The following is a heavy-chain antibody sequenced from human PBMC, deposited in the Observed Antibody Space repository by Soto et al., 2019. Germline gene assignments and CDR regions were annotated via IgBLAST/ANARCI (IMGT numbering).Heavy chain of an antibody. CDR2: IKSKPDGGTM. D-gene: IGHD7-27*01. CDR1: GLTFTYAW. V-gene: IGHV3-15*07. J-gene: IGHJ4*02. Sequence: EVQLVESGGGFVEPGGSLRLSCAASGLTFTYAWMSWVRQAPGKGLEWVGRIKSKPDGGTMDYAAPVKGRFTVSRDDSKNTLYLHMRSLHSEDKDMYYCVADLPGDRTNWGFDYWGQGTLVNVSS. CDR3: VADLPGDRTNWGFDY.